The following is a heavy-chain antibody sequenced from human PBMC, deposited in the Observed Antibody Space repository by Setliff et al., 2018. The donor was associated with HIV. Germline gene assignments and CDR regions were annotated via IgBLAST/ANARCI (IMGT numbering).Heavy chain of an antibody. D-gene: IGHD1-26*01. CDR3: ATDCAVVGGTGSLDS. CDR2: IKEDGSEK. J-gene: IGHJ4*02. CDR1: GFTFSDSW. V-gene: IGHV3-7*03. Sequence: PGGSLRLSCAASGFTFSDSWMSWVRQAPGKGLEWVATIKEDGSEKNYMDSVKGRFTISRDKAKNSLHLQMNSLRVEDTAVYYCATDCAVVGGTGSLDSWGQGTLVTVSS.